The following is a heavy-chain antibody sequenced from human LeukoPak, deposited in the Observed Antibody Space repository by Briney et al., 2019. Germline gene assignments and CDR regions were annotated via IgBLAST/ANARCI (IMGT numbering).Heavy chain of an antibody. V-gene: IGHV3-48*01. CDR1: GFTVSSNY. D-gene: IGHD3-22*01. CDR2: ISRSSSII. Sequence: GGSLRLSCAASGFTVSSNYMNWVRQAPGKGLEWVSYISRSSSIIYYADSVKGRFTISRDNAKNSLYLQMNSLRGEDTAVYYCARDRYDSSHYYHYWDQGTLVTVSA. J-gene: IGHJ4*02. CDR3: ARDRYDSSHYYHY.